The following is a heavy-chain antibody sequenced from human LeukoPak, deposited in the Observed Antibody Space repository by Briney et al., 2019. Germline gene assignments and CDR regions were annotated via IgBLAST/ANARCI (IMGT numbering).Heavy chain of an antibody. CDR2: IKRDGSDT. Sequence: GGSLRLSCAASGFTFNSYWMSWVRQAPGEGLEWVASIKRDGSDTHYVDSVKGRFTISRDNAKNSLFLQMSSLTAEDTALYYCPRDAFASGSHDYWGQGNLVTVSS. J-gene: IGHJ4*02. V-gene: IGHV3-7*04. D-gene: IGHD3-10*01. CDR3: PRDAFASGSHDY. CDR1: GFTFNSYW.